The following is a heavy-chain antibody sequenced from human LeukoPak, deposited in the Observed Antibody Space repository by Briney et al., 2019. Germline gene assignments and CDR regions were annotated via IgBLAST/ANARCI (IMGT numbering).Heavy chain of an antibody. CDR2: ISGSGGST. D-gene: IGHD3-22*01. CDR1: GFTFSSYA. J-gene: IGHJ4*02. Sequence: PGGSLRLSCAASGFTFSSYAMSWVRQAPGKGLEWVSAISGSGGSTYYADSVKGRFTTSRDNAKNSLYLQMNSLRAEDTALYHCARDLDDSSQEHRGYFDYWGQGTLVTVSS. CDR3: ARDLDDSSQEHRGYFDY. V-gene: IGHV3-23*01.